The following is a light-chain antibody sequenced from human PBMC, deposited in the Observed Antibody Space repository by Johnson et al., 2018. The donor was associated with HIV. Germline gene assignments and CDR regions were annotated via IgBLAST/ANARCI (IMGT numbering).Light chain of an antibody. CDR1: SSNIGNNY. V-gene: IGLV1-51*01. Sequence: QSALTQPPSVSAAPGQKVTISCSGSSSNIGNNYVSWYQQLPGTAPKLLIYDNNKRPSGIPDRFSGSKSGTSATLGITGLQTGAEADYYCGTWDSSLSAVYVFGTGTKVTVL. J-gene: IGLJ1*01. CDR3: GTWDSSLSAVYV. CDR2: DNN.